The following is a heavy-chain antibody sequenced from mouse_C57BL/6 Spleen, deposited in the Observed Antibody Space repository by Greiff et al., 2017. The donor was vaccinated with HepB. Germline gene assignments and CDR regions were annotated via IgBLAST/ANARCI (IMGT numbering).Heavy chain of an antibody. CDR1: GYTFTSYG. CDR2: IYPRSGNT. CDR3: ASEGYYGTLKAMDY. V-gene: IGHV1-81*01. D-gene: IGHD1-1*01. J-gene: IGHJ4*01. Sequence: VQLQQSGAELARPGASVKLSCKASGYTFTSYGISWVKQRTGQGLEWIGEIYPRSGNTYYNEKFKGKATLTADKSSSTAYMELRSLTSEDSAVYFCASEGYYGTLKAMDYWGQGTSVTVSS.